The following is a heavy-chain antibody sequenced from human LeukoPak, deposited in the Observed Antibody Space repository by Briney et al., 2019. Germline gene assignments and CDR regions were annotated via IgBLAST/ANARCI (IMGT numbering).Heavy chain of an antibody. Sequence: GGSLRLSCAASGFTFDDYAMHWVPQAPGKGLEWVSLISWDGGSTYYADSVKGRFTISRDNSKNSLYLQMNSLRAEDTALYYCAKGYCSGGSGYSGNYMDVWGKGTTVTVSS. D-gene: IGHD2-15*01. CDR3: AKGYCSGGSGYSGNYMDV. CDR2: ISWDGGST. V-gene: IGHV3-43D*03. CDR1: GFTFDDYA. J-gene: IGHJ6*03.